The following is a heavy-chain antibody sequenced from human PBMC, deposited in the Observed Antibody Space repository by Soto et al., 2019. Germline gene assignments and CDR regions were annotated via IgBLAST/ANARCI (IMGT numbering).Heavy chain of an antibody. J-gene: IGHJ5*02. V-gene: IGHV3-30*18. Sequence: QVQLVESGGGVVQPGRSLRLSCAASGFTFSSYGMHWVRQAPGKGLEWVAVISYDGSNKYYADSVKGRFTISRDNSKNTLYLQMNSLRAEETAVYYCAKEWYSNGGGKWFDPWGQGTLVTVS. CDR1: GFTFSSYG. CDR3: AKEWYSNGGGKWFDP. CDR2: ISYDGSNK. D-gene: IGHD4-4*01.